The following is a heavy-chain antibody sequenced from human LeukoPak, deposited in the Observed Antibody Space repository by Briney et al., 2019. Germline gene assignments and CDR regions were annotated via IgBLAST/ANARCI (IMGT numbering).Heavy chain of an antibody. J-gene: IGHJ4*02. Sequence: PGGSLRLSCAASGFTFSSYSMNWVRQAPGKGLEWVSVIYSGGSTYYADSVKGRFTISRDNSKNTLYLQMNSLRADDTAVYYCVCRIGGAPQWGQGTLVTVSS. V-gene: IGHV3-53*01. D-gene: IGHD1-26*01. CDR3: VCRIGGAPQ. CDR1: GFTFSSYS. CDR2: IYSGGST.